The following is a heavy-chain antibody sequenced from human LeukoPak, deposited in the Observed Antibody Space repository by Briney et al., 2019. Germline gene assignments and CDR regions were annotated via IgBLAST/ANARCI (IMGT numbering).Heavy chain of an antibody. D-gene: IGHD2-2*01. CDR2: INHSGST. V-gene: IGHV4-34*01. J-gene: IGHJ6*04. CDR1: GGSFSGYY. Sequence: SETLSLTCAVYGGSFSGYYWSWIRQPPGKGLEWIGEINHSGSTNYNPSLKSRVTISVDTSKNQFSLKLSSVTAADTAVYYCARALRDVVVPAAMGYGMDVWGKGTTVTVSS. CDR3: ARALRDVVVPAAMGYGMDV.